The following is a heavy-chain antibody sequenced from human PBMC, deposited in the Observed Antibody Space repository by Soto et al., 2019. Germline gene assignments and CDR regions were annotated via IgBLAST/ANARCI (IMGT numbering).Heavy chain of an antibody. CDR1: GFIFGSYG. CDR2: IWYDGSNT. J-gene: IGHJ4*02. V-gene: IGHV3-33*01. CDR3: ASTEA. Sequence: GSLRLSCSASGFIFGSYGMHWVRQAPGKGLEWVAVIWYDGSNTYYADPVKGRFTISRDNSKNTLFLQMNSLRDEDTAVYYCASTEARGRGTLVTVSS.